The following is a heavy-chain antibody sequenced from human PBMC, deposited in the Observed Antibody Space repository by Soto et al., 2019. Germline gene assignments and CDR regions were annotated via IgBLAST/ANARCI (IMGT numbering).Heavy chain of an antibody. V-gene: IGHV4-30-4*01. CDR2: IYYSGST. Sequence: QVQLQESGPGLVKPSQTLSLTCTVSGGSISSGDYYWSWIRQPPGKGLEWIGYIYYSGSTYYNPSLKSRVTISVDTSKNQFSLKLSSVTAEDTAVYYCAREARYCSSTSCRKDAFDIWGQGTMVTVSS. CDR3: AREARYCSSTSCRKDAFDI. D-gene: IGHD2-2*01. CDR1: GGSISSGDYY. J-gene: IGHJ3*02.